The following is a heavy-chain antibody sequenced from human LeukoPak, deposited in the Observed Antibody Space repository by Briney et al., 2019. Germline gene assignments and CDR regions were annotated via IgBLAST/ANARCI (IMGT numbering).Heavy chain of an antibody. CDR1: GGSISSGSYY. V-gene: IGHV4-61*02. J-gene: IGHJ4*02. CDR3: ARVDRYYFDY. CDR2: IYTSGST. D-gene: IGHD3-16*02. Sequence: PSQTLSLTCTVSGGSISSGSYYWSWIRQPAGKGLEWIGRIYTSGSTNYNPSLKSRVTISVDTSKNQFSLKLSSVTAADTAVYYCARVDRYYFDYWGQGTLVTVSS.